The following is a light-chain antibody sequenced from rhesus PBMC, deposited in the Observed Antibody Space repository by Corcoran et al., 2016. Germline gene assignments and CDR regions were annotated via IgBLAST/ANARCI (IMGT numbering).Light chain of an antibody. Sequence: DIQMTQSPSSLSASVGDRVTITCRASQGISNNLAWYQQKPGKVPKLLIYKESTLQRGIPSRFSGSGSGTDFTLTISSLQPEDVATYYCQHGYVILFTFGPGTKLDIK. CDR2: KES. CDR1: QGISNN. V-gene: IGKV1-25*01. CDR3: QHGYVILFT. J-gene: IGKJ3*01.